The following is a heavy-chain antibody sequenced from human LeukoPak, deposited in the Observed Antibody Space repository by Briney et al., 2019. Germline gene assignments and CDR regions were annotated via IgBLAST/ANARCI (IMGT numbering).Heavy chain of an antibody. D-gene: IGHD6-13*01. CDR3: ARHAGGISATGTRPFYY. Sequence: SETLSLTCTVSGASFSSSTYYWGWIRQPPGKGLEWIGSIYYSGSTYYNPSLKSRVTMSVDTSKNQFSLKLSSVTAADTAVYYCARHAGGISATGTRPFYYWGQGTLVTVSS. J-gene: IGHJ4*02. CDR1: GASFSSSTYY. V-gene: IGHV4-39*01. CDR2: IYYSGST.